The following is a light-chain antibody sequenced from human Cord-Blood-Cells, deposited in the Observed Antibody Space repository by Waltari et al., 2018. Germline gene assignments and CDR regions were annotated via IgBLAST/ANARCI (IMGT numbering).Light chain of an antibody. CDR1: QGISNY. CDR3: QKYNSAPWT. J-gene: IGKJ1*01. Sequence: DMQMTQRPSSLSAYVGDRVNRTCRASQGISNYLAWYQQKPVKVPKLLIYAESPLQSEVPSLFSGSGSCTDFPLTISSLQPEDVATYYCQKYNSAPWTFGQGTKVEIK. CDR2: AES. V-gene: IGKV1-27*01.